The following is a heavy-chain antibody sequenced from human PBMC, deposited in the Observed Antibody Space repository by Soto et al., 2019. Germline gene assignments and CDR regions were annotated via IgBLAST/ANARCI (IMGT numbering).Heavy chain of an antibody. J-gene: IGHJ4*02. V-gene: IGHV3-73*02. CDR1: GYTFSDSA. Sequence: EVQLVESGGGLVQPGGSLKLSCVASGYTFSDSAMHWVRQASGKGLEWVGRIKNKANRYTTEYAASVKGRFTISRDDSKSSLYLQMNNLKTEDTAVYYCARDRAHEGYWGQGTLVTVSS. CDR3: ARDRAHEGY. CDR2: IKNKANRYTT. D-gene: IGHD3-10*01.